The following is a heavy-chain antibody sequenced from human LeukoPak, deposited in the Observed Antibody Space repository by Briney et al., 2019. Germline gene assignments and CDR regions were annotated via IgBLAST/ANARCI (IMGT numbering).Heavy chain of an antibody. CDR1: GGSISSGSYY. D-gene: IGHD3-10*01. V-gene: IGHV4-61*02. CDR3: AREMGGETLFYWYFDL. Sequence: PSETLSLTCTVSGGSISSGSYYWSWIRQPAGKGLEWIGRIYTSGSTYYNPSLKSRVTISVDTSKNQFSLKLSSVTAADTAVYYCAREMGGETLFYWYFDLWGRGTLVTVSS. CDR2: IYTSGST. J-gene: IGHJ2*01.